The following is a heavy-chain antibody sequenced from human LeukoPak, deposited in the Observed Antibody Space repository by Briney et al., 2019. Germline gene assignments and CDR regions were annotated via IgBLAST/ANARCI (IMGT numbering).Heavy chain of an antibody. D-gene: IGHD6-6*01. CDR3: ASSIAARSNGYYYYMDV. V-gene: IGHV1-2*02. Sequence: ASVKVSCKASGYTFTGYCMHWVRQAPGQGLEWMGWINPNSGGTNYAQKFQGRVTMTRDTSISTAYMELSRLRSDDTAVYYCASSIAARSNGYYYYMDVWGKGTTVTVSS. CDR1: GYTFTGYC. J-gene: IGHJ6*03. CDR2: INPNSGGT.